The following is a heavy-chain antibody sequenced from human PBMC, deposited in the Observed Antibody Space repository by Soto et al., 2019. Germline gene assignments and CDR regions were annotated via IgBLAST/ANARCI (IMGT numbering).Heavy chain of an antibody. CDR1: GFTFSDYA. V-gene: IGHV3-23*01. J-gene: IGHJ3*02. D-gene: IGHD1-26*01. CDR2: SGGSNSDT. CDR3: AKDEVDHKSGWDPFDI. Sequence: EEQLLESGGGLVQPGGSLRLSCAASGFTFSDYAMSWVRQAPGKGLEWVSGSGGSNSDTHYAASVEGRFTVSRDNSKRTMFLRMNSLGVEYTAGDYVAKDEVDHKSGWDPFDIWGQGTLVTVSS.